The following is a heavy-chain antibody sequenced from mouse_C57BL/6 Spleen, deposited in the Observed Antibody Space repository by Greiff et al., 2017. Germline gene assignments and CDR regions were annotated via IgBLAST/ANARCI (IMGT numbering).Heavy chain of an antibody. CDR3: ARNRNFDY. CDR2: INPSTGGT. J-gene: IGHJ2*01. V-gene: IGHV1-42*01. Sequence: VQLQQSGPELVKPGASVKISCKASGYSFTGYYMNWVKQSPEKSLEWIGEINPSTGGTTYNQKFKAKATLTVDKSSSTAYMQLKSLTSEDSAVYYCARNRNFDYWGQGTTLTVSS. CDR1: GYSFTGYY.